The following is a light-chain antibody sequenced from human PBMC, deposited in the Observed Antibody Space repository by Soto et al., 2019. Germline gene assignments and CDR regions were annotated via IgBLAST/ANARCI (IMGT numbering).Light chain of an antibody. Sequence: EIVMTQSPATLSVSPGERATLSCRASQSVSSYLAWYQQKPGQAPRLLIYGASTRATGIPASFSGSGSGTEFTLTISSLQSADFAIYYCQQYNYWPYTFGQGTKLEIK. J-gene: IGKJ2*01. V-gene: IGKV3-15*01. CDR3: QQYNYWPYT. CDR2: GAS. CDR1: QSVSSY.